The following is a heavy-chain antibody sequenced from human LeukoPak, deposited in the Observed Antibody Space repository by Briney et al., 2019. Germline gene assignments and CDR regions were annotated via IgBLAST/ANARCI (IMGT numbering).Heavy chain of an antibody. CDR3: ANLRAFRYPIDY. CDR1: GFTFSSYW. CDR2: INSDGSST. D-gene: IGHD1-1*01. J-gene: IGHJ4*02. V-gene: IGHV3-74*01. Sequence: AGGSLRLSCAASGFTFSSYWMHWVRQAPGKGLVWVSRINSDGSSTSYADSVKGRFTISKDNAKNTLYLQMNSLRAEDTAVYYCANLRAFRYPIDYWGQGTLVTVSS.